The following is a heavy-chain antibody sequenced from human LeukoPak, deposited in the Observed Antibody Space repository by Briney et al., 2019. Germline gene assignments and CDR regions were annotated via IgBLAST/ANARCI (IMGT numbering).Heavy chain of an antibody. CDR1: GGSISSGGYY. D-gene: IGHD1-26*01. CDR3: ARHNSGSSVYLDY. CDR2: IYHSGST. V-gene: IGHV4-30-2*01. Sequence: SQTLSLTCTVSGGSISSGGYYWSWIRQPPGKGLEWIGYIYHSGSTYYNPSLKSRVTISVDTSKNQFSLKLSSVTAADTAVYYCARHNSGSSVYLDYWGQGTLVTVSS. J-gene: IGHJ4*02.